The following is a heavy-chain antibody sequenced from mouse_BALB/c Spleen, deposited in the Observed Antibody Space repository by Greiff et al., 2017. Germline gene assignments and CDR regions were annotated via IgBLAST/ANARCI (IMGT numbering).Heavy chain of an antibody. Sequence: EVKLVESGGGLVKPGGSLKLSCAVSGFTFSSYTMSWVRQTPEKRLGWVATISSGGSYTYYPDSVKGRFTISRDNAKNTLYLQMSSLKTEDTAMYYCARGDGYFYYWGQGTTLTVSS. D-gene: IGHD2-3*01. CDR2: ISSGGSYT. V-gene: IGHV5-6-4*01. CDR1: GFTFSSYT. J-gene: IGHJ2*01. CDR3: ARGDGYFYY.